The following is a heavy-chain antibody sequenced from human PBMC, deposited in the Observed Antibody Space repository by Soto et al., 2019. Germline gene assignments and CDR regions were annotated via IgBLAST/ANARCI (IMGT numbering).Heavy chain of an antibody. CDR1: GYRFTAYY. CDR2: IKPSSGGT. J-gene: IGHJ4*02. V-gene: IGHV1-2*02. CDR3: ARADYDVLTGYYTSSYYFDY. D-gene: IGHD3-9*01. Sequence: ASVKVSCKASGYRFTAYYMYWVRQAPGQGLEWMGWIKPSSGGTKCAQKFQGRVTMTRDTSISTAYMELSRLRSDDTAVYYCARADYDVLTGYYTSSYYFDYWGQGTLVTVSS.